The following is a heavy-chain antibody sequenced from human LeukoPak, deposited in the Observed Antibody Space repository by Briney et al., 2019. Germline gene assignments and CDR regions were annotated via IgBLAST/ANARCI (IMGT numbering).Heavy chain of an antibody. D-gene: IGHD6-13*01. V-gene: IGHV3-30*18. CDR2: ISYDGSNK. Sequence: GGSLRLSCAASGFTFSSYGMHWVRQAPGKGLEWVAVISYDGSNKYYADSVKGRFTISRDNSKNTLYLQMNSLRAEDTAVYYCAKEISSIAAAGTFDYWGRGTLVTVSS. CDR1: GFTFSSYG. CDR3: AKEISSIAAAGTFDY. J-gene: IGHJ4*02.